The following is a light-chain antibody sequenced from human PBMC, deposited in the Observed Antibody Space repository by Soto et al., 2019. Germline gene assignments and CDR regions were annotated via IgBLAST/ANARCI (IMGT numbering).Light chain of an antibody. CDR2: GNS. CDR3: QSYDSSLSGYV. V-gene: IGLV1-40*01. Sequence: QSVLTQPPSVSGAPGQRVTTSGTGSSSNIGAGYDVHWYQQFPGTAPKLLIYGNSNRPSGVPDRFSGSKSGTSASLAITGLQAEDEADYYCQSYDSSLSGYVFGTGTKLTVL. J-gene: IGLJ1*01. CDR1: SSNIGAGYD.